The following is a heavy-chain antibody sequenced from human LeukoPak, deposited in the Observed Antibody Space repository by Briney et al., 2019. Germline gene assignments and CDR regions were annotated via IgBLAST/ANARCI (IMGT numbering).Heavy chain of an antibody. V-gene: IGHV4-59*01. CDR2: FYYSGST. J-gene: IGHJ4*02. Sequence: SATLSLTCTVSGRSISSYYWSWIRQPPGMGLEWIGYFYYSGSTNYIPSLKSRVTISVDTSKYQFSLKLSSVTAADTAVYYCARYYCGGHCYGLDYWGQGTLVTVSS. D-gene: IGHD2-21*02. CDR3: ARYYCGGHCYGLDY. CDR1: GRSISSYY.